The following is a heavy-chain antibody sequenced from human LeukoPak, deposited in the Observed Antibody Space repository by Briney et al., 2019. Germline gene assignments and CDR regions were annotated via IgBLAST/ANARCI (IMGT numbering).Heavy chain of an antibody. CDR3: TRDPLYGALDS. V-gene: IGHV3-7*01. J-gene: IGHJ4*02. D-gene: IGHD4-17*01. CDR1: GFTFGSYW. Sequence: GGSLRLSCVASGFTFGSYWTTWVRQAPGKGLERVANIQPDGSQGLYVDSVKGRFIISRDNAKKSLYLQMDSLRAEDTAVYYCTRDPLYGALDSWGQGTLVTVSS. CDR2: IQPDGSQG.